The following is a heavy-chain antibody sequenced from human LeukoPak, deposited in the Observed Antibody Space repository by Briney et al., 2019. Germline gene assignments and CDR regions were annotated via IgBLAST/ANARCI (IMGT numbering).Heavy chain of an antibody. J-gene: IGHJ3*02. V-gene: IGHV3-23*01. D-gene: IGHD5-18*01. CDR2: ILGSVGIT. CDR3: AKVRTAMVRDGFDI. Sequence: ILGSVGITYYAHSVKGRLTIPRENSKKRLYLQMNSLRAEDTAVYYCAKVRTAMVRDGFDIWGQGTMVTVSS.